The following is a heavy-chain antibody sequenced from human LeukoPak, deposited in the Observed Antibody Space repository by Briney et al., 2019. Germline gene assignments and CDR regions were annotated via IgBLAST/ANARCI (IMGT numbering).Heavy chain of an antibody. CDR3: AKDPGSGWYWGYFDY. Sequence: GGSLRLSCAASGFTFSSYAMSWVRQAPGKGLEWVSAISGSGGSTYYADSVKGRFTISRDNSKNTLYLQMNSLRAEDTAVYYCAKDPGSGWYWGYFDYWGQETLVTVSS. D-gene: IGHD6-19*01. J-gene: IGHJ4*02. CDR2: ISGSGGST. V-gene: IGHV3-23*01. CDR1: GFTFSSYA.